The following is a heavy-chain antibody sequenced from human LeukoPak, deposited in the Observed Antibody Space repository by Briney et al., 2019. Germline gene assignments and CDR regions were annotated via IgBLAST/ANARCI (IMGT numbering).Heavy chain of an antibody. Sequence: PGGSLRLSCAASGFTFRSYSMNGVRQAPGKGLEWVSSISSSSSYIYYADSVKGRFTISRDNAKNSLYLQMNSLRAEDTAVYYCARDYGWRGSYYEFGYWGQGTLVTVSS. CDR2: ISSSSSYI. D-gene: IGHD1-26*01. V-gene: IGHV3-21*01. CDR1: GFTFRSYS. CDR3: ARDYGWRGSYYEFGY. J-gene: IGHJ4*02.